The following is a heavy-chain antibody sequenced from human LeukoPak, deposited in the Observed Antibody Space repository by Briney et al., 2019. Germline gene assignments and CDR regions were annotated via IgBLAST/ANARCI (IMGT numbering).Heavy chain of an antibody. CDR2: IIPIFGTA. CDR1: GGTFSSYA. J-gene: IGHJ6*03. D-gene: IGHD3-10*01. Sequence: EASVKVSCKASGGTFSSYAISWVRQAPGQGLEWMGGIIPIFGTANYAQKFQGRVTITTDESTSTAYMELSSLRSEDTAVYYCAGVVRGISRYYYYYYMDVWGKGTTVTVSS. CDR3: AGVVRGISRYYYYYYMDV. V-gene: IGHV1-69*05.